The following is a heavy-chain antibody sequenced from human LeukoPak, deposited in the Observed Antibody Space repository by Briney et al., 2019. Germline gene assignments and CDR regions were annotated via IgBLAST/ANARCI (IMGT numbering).Heavy chain of an antibody. J-gene: IGHJ5*02. Sequence: PSETLSLTCTVSGGSINSYYWTWIRQPPGKGLEWIGYIYYSGSTKYNPSLTSRVTISVDSSKNQFSLKLSSVTAADTAVYYCVRNRYFHPWGQGTLVTVSS. CDR3: VRNRYFHP. CDR2: IYYSGST. D-gene: IGHD1-14*01. V-gene: IGHV4-59*01. CDR1: GGSINSYY.